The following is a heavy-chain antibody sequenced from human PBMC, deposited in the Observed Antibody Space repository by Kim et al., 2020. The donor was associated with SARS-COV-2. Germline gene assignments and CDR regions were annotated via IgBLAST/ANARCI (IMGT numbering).Heavy chain of an antibody. CDR1: GYTFASHW. Sequence: GESLKISCEGSGYTFASHWISWVRYMPGNGLEWIGRIDPGDSFTNYSPSLRGHVTISTDNSISTAYLQWSSLKASDTAIYFCARGIQLWSQYYFDYWGQGTLVTVSS. D-gene: IGHD5-18*01. J-gene: IGHJ4*02. V-gene: IGHV5-10-1*01. CDR2: IDPGDSFT. CDR3: ARGIQLWSQYYFDY.